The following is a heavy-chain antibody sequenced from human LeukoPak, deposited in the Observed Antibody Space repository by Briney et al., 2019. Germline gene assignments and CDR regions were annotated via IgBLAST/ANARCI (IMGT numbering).Heavy chain of an antibody. CDR3: ATVVYSYGFPHYFDY. V-gene: IGHV1-69*06. J-gene: IGHJ4*02. Sequence: SVKVSCKASGGTFSSYAISWVRQAPGQGLEWMGGIIPIFGTANYAQKFQGRVTITADKSTSTAYMELSSLRSEDTAVYYCATVVYSYGFPHYFDYWGQGTLVTVSS. D-gene: IGHD5-18*01. CDR2: IIPIFGTA. CDR1: GGTFSSYA.